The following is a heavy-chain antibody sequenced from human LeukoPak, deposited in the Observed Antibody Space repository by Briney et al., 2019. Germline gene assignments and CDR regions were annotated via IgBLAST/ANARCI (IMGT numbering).Heavy chain of an antibody. CDR2: ISYDGSNK. V-gene: IGHV3-30-3*01. Sequence: PGGSLRLSCAASGFTFSSYAMHWVRQAPGKGLEWVGVISYDGSNKYYADSVKCRFTISRDNSKNTLYLQMNRLRPEDTAVYYLAKGGDILTGYYLYWYFYLWGRGTLVTVSS. D-gene: IGHD3-9*01. J-gene: IGHJ2*01. CDR1: GFTFSSYA. CDR3: AKGGDILTGYYLYWYFYL.